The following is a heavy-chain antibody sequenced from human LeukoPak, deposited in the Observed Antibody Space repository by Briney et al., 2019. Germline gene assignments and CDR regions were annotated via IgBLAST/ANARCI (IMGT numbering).Heavy chain of an antibody. CDR1: GFTFSSSI. Sequence: GGSLRLSCAASGFTFSSSIMNWVRQAPGEGLVWVSRINNDGSSTSYADSVKGRFTISRDNAKNTLYLQMNSLRAEDTAVYYCARPTKEGSSWYWWFDPWGQGTLVTVSS. D-gene: IGHD6-13*01. CDR3: ARPTKEGSSWYWWFDP. J-gene: IGHJ5*02. CDR2: INNDGSST. V-gene: IGHV3-74*01.